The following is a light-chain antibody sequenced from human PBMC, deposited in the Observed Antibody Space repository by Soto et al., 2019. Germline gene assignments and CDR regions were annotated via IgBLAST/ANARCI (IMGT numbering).Light chain of an antibody. CDR1: QSVSSSY. Sequence: EIVLTQSPGTLSLSPGERATLSCRASQSVSSSYLAWYQQKPGQAPRLLIYDVSIRATGVPARFSGTGSETDFTLTISGLQSEDFAVYYCQQYNNWPWTFGQGTKVDIK. J-gene: IGKJ1*01. V-gene: IGKV3-15*01. CDR2: DVS. CDR3: QQYNNWPWT.